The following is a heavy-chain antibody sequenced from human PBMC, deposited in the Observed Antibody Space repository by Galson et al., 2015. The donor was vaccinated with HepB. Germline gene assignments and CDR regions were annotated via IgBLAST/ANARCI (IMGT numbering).Heavy chain of an antibody. Sequence: SVKVSCKASGYTFTSYDINWVRQATGQGLEWMGWMNPNSGNTGYAQKFQGRVTMTRNTSISTAYMELSSLRSEDTAVYYCARGRWELPYYYYYGMDVWGQGTTVTVSS. V-gene: IGHV1-8*01. CDR2: MNPNSGNT. D-gene: IGHD1-26*01. CDR3: ARGRWELPYYYYYGMDV. CDR1: GYTFTSYD. J-gene: IGHJ6*02.